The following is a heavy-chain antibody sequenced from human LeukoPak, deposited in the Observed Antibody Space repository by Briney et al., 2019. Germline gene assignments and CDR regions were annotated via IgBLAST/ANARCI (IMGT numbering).Heavy chain of an antibody. CDR1: EFTFSNYW. J-gene: IGHJ6*02. V-gene: IGHV3-7*01. Sequence: PGGSLRLSCAASEFTFSNYWMSWVRQAPGKGLDWVANIKQDGSEKQYVESVKGRFTISRDNAENSLYLQMNSLRAEDTAVYYCARRGLRSQSGKPYYGSDVWGQGTTVTVSS. CDR3: ARRGLRSQSGKPYYGSDV. D-gene: IGHD3-10*01. CDR2: IKQDGSEK.